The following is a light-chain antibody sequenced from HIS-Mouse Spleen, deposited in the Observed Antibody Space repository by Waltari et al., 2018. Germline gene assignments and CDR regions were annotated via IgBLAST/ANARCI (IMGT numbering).Light chain of an antibody. CDR2: GAS. CDR1: HSVSSSY. J-gene: IGKJ2*01. Sequence: IVLTQSPVTLSLSPGERATFSCRASHSVSSSYLAWYQQKPGQAPRLLIYGASSRATGIPDRFSGSGSGKDFTLTISRLETEDVAVYYCQQYGSSPPYTFGQGTKLEIK. CDR3: QQYGSSPPYT. V-gene: IGKV3-20*01.